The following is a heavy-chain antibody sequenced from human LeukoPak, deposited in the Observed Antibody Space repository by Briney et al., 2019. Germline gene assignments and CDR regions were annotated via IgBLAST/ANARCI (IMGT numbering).Heavy chain of an antibody. D-gene: IGHD6-19*01. CDR1: GFTFSSYE. CDR3: ARDRNIAVAAGGY. Sequence: LTGGSLRLSCAASGFTFSSYEMNWVRQAPGKGLEWVSYISSSGSGIYYADSVKGRFTVSRDNAKNSLYLQMNSLRAEDTGVYYCARDRNIAVAAGGYWGQGTLVTVSS. CDR2: ISSSGSGI. V-gene: IGHV3-48*03. J-gene: IGHJ4*02.